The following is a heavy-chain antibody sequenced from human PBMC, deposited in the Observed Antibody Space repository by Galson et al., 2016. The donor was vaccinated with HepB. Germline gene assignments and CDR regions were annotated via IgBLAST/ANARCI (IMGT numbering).Heavy chain of an antibody. Sequence: SLRLSCAGSGFTFNSYAMNWLRQALGKGLEWISLISDNGHATYYAHPVRGRFSIARDNSKNILYLQMNILRGDDPAVYYCAKCPPGTRGSFESGGQGTLGTVSS. D-gene: IGHD1-14*01. CDR3: AKCPPGTRGSFES. CDR1: GFTFNSYA. CDR2: ISDNGHAT. V-gene: IGHV3-23*01. J-gene: IGHJ4*02.